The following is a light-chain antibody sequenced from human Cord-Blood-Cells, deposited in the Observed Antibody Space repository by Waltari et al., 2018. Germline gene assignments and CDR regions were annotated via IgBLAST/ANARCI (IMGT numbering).Light chain of an antibody. CDR2: GGS. J-gene: IGLJ1*01. Sequence: QSALTQPASVSGSPGQSITISCTGTSSDVGSYNLFSWYQQHPGKAPKLMIYGGSKRPSGVSNRFSGSKSGNTASLTISGLQAEDEADYYCCSYAGSSTYVFGTGTKVTVL. V-gene: IGLV2-23*01. CDR1: SSDVGSYNL. CDR3: CSYAGSSTYV.